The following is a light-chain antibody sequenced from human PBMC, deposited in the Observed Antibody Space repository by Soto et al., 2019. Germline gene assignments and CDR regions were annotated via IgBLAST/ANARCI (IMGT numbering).Light chain of an antibody. CDR2: GGS. J-gene: IGKJ1*01. Sequence: EVVFTQSPATLSLSPGERATLSCRASQSIGSLLGWYQHKPGQAPRIVIFGGSSRDTGIPDRFSGSGSGTECTLTISRLEPEDFAAYYCQQYGLSTRTFGQGTQVDIK. CDR3: QQYGLSTRT. CDR1: QSIGSL. V-gene: IGKV3-20*01.